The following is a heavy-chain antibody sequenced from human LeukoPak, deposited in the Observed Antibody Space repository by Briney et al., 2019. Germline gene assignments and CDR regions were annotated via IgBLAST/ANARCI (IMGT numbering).Heavy chain of an antibody. J-gene: IGHJ5*02. CDR3: ARGVRHCSGTSCYVITLWFDP. Sequence: ASVKVSCKAAGYTFTTYDIDWVRPATGQGLEWMGWMNPNSGNTGYAQNFQGRVTITRNTAISTAYMELTSLRSEDTAVYYCARGVRHCSGTSCYVITLWFDPWGQGTLVTVSS. D-gene: IGHD2-2*01. CDR2: MNPNSGNT. CDR1: GYTFTTYD. V-gene: IGHV1-8*01.